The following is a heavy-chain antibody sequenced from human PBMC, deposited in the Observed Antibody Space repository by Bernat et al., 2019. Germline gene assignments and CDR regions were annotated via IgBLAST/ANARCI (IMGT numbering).Heavy chain of an antibody. CDR1: GYTFTSYY. CDR3: AREMSGGYFDY. V-gene: IGHV1-46*01. Sequence: QVQLVQSGAEVKKPGASVEVSCTASGYTFTSYYIHWVRQAPGQGLEWMGMIFPSSGNTAYAQKFQGRVIMTRDTSTSTVYMELSSLISEDTAIYYCAREMSGGYFDYWGQGTLVTVSS. J-gene: IGHJ4*02. CDR2: IFPSSGNT. D-gene: IGHD3-10*01.